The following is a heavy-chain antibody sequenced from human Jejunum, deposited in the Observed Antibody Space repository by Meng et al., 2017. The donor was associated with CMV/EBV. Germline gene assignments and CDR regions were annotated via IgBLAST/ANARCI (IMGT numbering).Heavy chain of an antibody. V-gene: IGHV4-34*01. D-gene: IGHD3-3*01. J-gene: IGHJ4*02. Sequence: LSCAVYGGSFSGYYWSWIRQPPGKRLEWIGEINDIGSTNYNPSLKSRVSLSVDTSKNQFSPKVNAVTAADTAVYYCARGYYEVDYWGQGALVTVSS. CDR2: INDIGST. CDR3: ARGYYEVDY. CDR1: GGSFSGYY.